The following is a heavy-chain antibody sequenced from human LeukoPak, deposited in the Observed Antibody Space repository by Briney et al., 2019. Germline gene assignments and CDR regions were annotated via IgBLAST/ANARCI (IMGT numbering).Heavy chain of an antibody. Sequence: GESLKISCKGSGYSFTSYWIGWVRQMPGKGLEWMGIIYPGDSDTRYSPSFQGQVTISADKSISTAYLQWSSLKASDTAMYYCVSPAYSSGWYVDYWGQGTLVTVSS. CDR3: VSPAYSSGWYVDY. V-gene: IGHV5-51*01. D-gene: IGHD6-19*01. CDR2: IYPGDSDT. J-gene: IGHJ4*02. CDR1: GYSFTSYW.